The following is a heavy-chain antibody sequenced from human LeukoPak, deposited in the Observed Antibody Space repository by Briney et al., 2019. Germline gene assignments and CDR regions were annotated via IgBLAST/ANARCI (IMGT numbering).Heavy chain of an antibody. V-gene: IGHV4-39*01. Sequence: PAETLSLTCTASGGSISNSNYNWGWIRQPPGKGLEWIGGSYYSGRTFYNPSLKSRVTISVDTAKNQFSLRLSSVTAADTAVFYCARHGHSSGWYGHFDYWGQGTLVTVSS. D-gene: IGHD6-19*01. CDR3: ARHGHSSGWYGHFDY. J-gene: IGHJ4*02. CDR2: SYYSGRT. CDR1: GGSISNSNYN.